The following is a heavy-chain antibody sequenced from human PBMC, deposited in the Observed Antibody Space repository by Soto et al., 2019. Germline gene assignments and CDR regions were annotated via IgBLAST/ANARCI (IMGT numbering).Heavy chain of an antibody. V-gene: IGHV3-23*01. CDR2: IDGSGGIT. CDR1: GFTFGTSD. CDR3: VKNSGWFNT. Sequence: GGSLRLSCAASGFTFGTSDMSWVRQAPGEGLEWVSTIDGSGGITYYADSVKGRFTISRDNSRNTVYLQMNSLRGDDTALYYCVKNSGWFNTWGQGALVTVSS. J-gene: IGHJ5*02. D-gene: IGHD3-10*01.